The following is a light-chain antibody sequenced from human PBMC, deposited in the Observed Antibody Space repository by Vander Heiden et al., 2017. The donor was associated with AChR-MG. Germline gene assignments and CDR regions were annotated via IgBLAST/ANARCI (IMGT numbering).Light chain of an antibody. V-gene: IGKV1-5*01. CDR1: QRVSKW. Sequence: DVQMTTFPSTLSASVGERVIITCRASQRVSKWLAWYQQKPGKAPKVLIYEASKLKSGVPSRFNGSGAGAEFTLTISSLQHDDFAKYYCQQNNSYYSFGQGTKVE. CDR3: QQNNSYYS. CDR2: EAS. J-gene: IGKJ1*01.